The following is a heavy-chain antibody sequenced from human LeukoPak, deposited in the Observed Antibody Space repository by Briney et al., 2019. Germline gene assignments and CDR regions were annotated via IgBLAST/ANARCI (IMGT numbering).Heavy chain of an antibody. D-gene: IGHD1-26*01. CDR1: GFSFSSYY. CDR3: AKDLNPREAGATIDY. CDR2: IWHDGSNK. J-gene: IGHJ4*02. Sequence: GGSLRLSCAASGFSFSSYYMSWVRQAPGKGLEWVTVIWHDGSNKYYADSVKGRFTISRDNSKNTLYLQMNSLRAEDTAVYHCAKDLNPREAGATIDYWGQGTLVTVSS. V-gene: IGHV3-30*02.